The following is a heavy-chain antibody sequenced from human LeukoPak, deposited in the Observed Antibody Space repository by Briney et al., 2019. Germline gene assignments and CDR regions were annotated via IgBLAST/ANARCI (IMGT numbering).Heavy chain of an antibody. CDR3: ARVEGYCSSTSCRGGYFDY. CDR1: GFTFSSYS. V-gene: IGHV3-21*01. Sequence: GGSLRLSCAASGFTFSSYSMNWVRQAPGKGLEWVSSISSSSSYIYYADSVKGRFTISRDNAKNSLYLQMNSLRAEDTAVYCCARVEGYCSSTSCRGGYFDYWGQGTLVTVSS. CDR2: ISSSSSYI. D-gene: IGHD2-2*01. J-gene: IGHJ4*02.